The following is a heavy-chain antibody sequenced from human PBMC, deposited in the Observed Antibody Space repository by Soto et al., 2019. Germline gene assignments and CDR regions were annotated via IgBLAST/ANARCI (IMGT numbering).Heavy chain of an antibody. CDR3: ARVVTPTFDY. CDR1: GYTFTSYR. Sequence: QVKLVQSGAEVKKPGASVKVSCKASGYTFTSYRINWVRQAPGQGLEWMGWISAYNGNTNNAQKFQGRVTMTTDTSTSTAYMELRSLRSDDTTVYYCARVVTPTFDYWGQGTLVTVSS. J-gene: IGHJ4*02. D-gene: IGHD2-15*01. CDR2: ISAYNGNT. V-gene: IGHV1-18*01.